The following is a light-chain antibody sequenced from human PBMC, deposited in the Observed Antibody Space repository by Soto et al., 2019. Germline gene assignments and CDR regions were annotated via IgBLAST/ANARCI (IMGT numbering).Light chain of an antibody. CDR1: STDVGRYNY. CDR2: DVA. Sequence: QSALTQPASVSGSPGQPITISCTGTSTDVGRYNYVSWYQQHPGKAPKLMIYDVANRPSGVSNRFSGSKSGITASLTISGLQAEXEADYYCSSYTTSSTYVFGTGTKVTVL. CDR3: SSYTTSSTYV. J-gene: IGLJ1*01. V-gene: IGLV2-14*01.